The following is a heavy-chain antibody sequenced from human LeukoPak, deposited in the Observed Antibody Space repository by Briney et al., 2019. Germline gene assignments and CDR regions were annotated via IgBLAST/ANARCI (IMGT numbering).Heavy chain of an antibody. CDR2: ISVTGDIT. Sequence: GGSLRLSCAASAFTFSSYAMSWLRQTPQKGLEWVSGISVTGDITYYADSVKGRFTIARDNSRTTLYLQLNSLRADDTAVYYCAKSHITRYPLQYYFDLWGQGARVIVSS. V-gene: IGHV3-23*01. CDR3: AKSHITRYPLQYYFDL. CDR1: AFTFSSYA. J-gene: IGHJ4*02. D-gene: IGHD2-21*01.